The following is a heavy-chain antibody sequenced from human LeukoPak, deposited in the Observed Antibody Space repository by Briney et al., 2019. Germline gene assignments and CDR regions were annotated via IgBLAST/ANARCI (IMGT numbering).Heavy chain of an antibody. J-gene: IGHJ4*02. V-gene: IGHV4-39*02. CDR2: IYYSGST. D-gene: IGHD3-10*01. CDR1: SGFIGRTTNY. Sequence: SGTLSLTCTVPSGFIGRTTNYWGWIRQPPGKGLEWIGSIYYSGSTHYNPSLKSRVTISLDTSKNHFSLRLTSVTAADTAVYYCARGYYASGSAFDFWGQGTLVTVSS. CDR3: ARGYYASGSAFDF.